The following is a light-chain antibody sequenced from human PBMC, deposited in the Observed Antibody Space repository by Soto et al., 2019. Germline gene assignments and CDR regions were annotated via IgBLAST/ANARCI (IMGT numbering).Light chain of an antibody. CDR1: QPVTSNY. CDR3: QQYGRSPQVT. CDR2: GAS. Sequence: EIVLTQSPGTLSLSPGERATLSCRASQPVTSNYLAGNQHIPDQAPRLLIYGASTRATGIPDRFSGSGSGTDFSLTVVHVEPEDSAVYYCQQYGRSPQVTFGPGTKVDFK. J-gene: IGKJ3*01. V-gene: IGKV3-20*01.